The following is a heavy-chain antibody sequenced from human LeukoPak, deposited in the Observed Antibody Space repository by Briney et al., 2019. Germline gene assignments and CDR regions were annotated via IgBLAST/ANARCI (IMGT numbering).Heavy chain of an antibody. CDR1: GFTFSSYR. D-gene: IGHD1-26*01. Sequence: PGGSLRLSCAASGFTFSSYRMTWVRQAPGRGLEWVANIKQDGSEKYYVDSVKGRFTISRDNSKNTLYLQMNSLRAEDTAVYYCARDLGIVGATRGAFDIWGQGTMVTVSS. V-gene: IGHV3-7*01. J-gene: IGHJ3*02. CDR3: ARDLGIVGATRGAFDI. CDR2: IKQDGSEK.